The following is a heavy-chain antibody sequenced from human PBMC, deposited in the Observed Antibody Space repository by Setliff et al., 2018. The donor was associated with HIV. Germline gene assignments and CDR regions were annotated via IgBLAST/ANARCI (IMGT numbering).Heavy chain of an antibody. J-gene: IGHJ4*02. CDR1: GGSFSGFY. D-gene: IGHD5-18*01. CDR3: ARTRGYTYGYIDY. CDR2: INHSGST. Sequence: SETLSLTCVVYGGSFSGFYWSWIRQPPGKGLEWVEEINHSGSTYYNPSLKSRVTISVDTSKNQFSLKLSSVTAADTAIYYCARTRGYTYGYIDYWGQGTLVTVSS. V-gene: IGHV4-34*01.